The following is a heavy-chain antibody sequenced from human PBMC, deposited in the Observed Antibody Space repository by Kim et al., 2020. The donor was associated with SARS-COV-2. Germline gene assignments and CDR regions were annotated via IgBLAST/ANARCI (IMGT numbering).Heavy chain of an antibody. CDR1: GVSISSYY. CDR2: IYYSGST. D-gene: IGHD3-10*01. Sequence: SETLSLTCTVSGVSISSYYLSWIRQPPGKGLDWIGYIYYSGSTNYNPSLKSRVTISVDTSKNQFSLKLSSVTAADTAVYYCARVTHYGSGSYFTRWGQGTLLTVSS. V-gene: IGHV4-59*01. CDR3: ARVTHYGSGSYFTR. J-gene: IGHJ4*02.